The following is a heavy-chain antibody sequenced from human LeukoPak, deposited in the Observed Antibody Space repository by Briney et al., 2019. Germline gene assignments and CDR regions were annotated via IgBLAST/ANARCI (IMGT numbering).Heavy chain of an antibody. CDR2: IKPDGGDK. Sequence: PGGSLRLSCAASGFTFNNYWMSWVRQAPGKGPEWVANIKPDGGDKYYVGSVKGRFTISRDNDKDSMCLQMNSLRAEDTVVYYCARERGWELPSSFDSWGQGTLVTVSS. CDR1: GFTFNNYW. D-gene: IGHD1-26*01. CDR3: ARERGWELPSSFDS. V-gene: IGHV3-7*01. J-gene: IGHJ4*02.